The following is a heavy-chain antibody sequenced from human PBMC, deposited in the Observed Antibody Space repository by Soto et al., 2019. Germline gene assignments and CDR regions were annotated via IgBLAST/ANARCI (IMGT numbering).Heavy chain of an antibody. Sequence: PXGSLRLSCAASGFIFNNYAMSWVRQAPGKGLEWVSTVSVSGGTTYYADSLKGRFTISRDNSKKTVYLQMNRLRADDTAIYYCAKGLYYYDSSGYRLFDYWGQGTLVTVSS. J-gene: IGHJ4*02. CDR2: VSVSGGTT. CDR1: GFIFNNYA. D-gene: IGHD3-22*01. V-gene: IGHV3-23*01. CDR3: AKGLYYYDSSGYRLFDY.